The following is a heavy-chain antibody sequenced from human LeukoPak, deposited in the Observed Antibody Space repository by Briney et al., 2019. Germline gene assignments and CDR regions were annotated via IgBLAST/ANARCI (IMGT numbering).Heavy chain of an antibody. D-gene: IGHD3-22*01. CDR3: ARGYYYDSSVDNLLWDF. J-gene: IGHJ4*02. V-gene: IGHV3-23*01. CDR1: GFTFSSYA. Sequence: PGGSLRLSCAASGFTFSSYAMSWVRQAPGKGLEWVSAISGSGGSTYYADSVKGRFTISRDNAKNTLYLQMNSLRAEDTAVYYCARGYYYDSSVDNLLWDFWGQGTLVTVSS. CDR2: ISGSGGST.